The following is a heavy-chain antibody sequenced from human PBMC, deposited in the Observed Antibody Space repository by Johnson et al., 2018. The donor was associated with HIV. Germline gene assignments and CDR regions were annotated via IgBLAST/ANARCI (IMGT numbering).Heavy chain of an antibody. CDR3: ARDSPWELTAFDI. D-gene: IGHD1-26*01. Sequence: EKLVESGGGVVQPGRSLRVSCGTSGFTFSSYWMSWVCQAPGKGLEWVANIKQDGSEKYYVDSVKGRFTISRDNAKNSLYLQMNSLRAEDTAVYYCARDSPWELTAFDIWGQGTMVTVSS. V-gene: IGHV3-7*01. CDR2: IKQDGSEK. J-gene: IGHJ3*02. CDR1: GFTFSSYW.